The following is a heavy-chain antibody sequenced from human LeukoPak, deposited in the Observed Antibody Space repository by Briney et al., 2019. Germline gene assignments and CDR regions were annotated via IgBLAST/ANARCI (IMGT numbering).Heavy chain of an antibody. J-gene: IGHJ4*02. V-gene: IGHV3-30*18. D-gene: IGHD6-19*01. CDR3: AKDLASIAVAADY. CDR1: GFTFSSYG. Sequence: GRPLRLSCAASGFTFSSYGMYWVRQAPGKGLEWVAVISYSGTNKYYADSVKGRFTISRDNSKNTLYLQMNSLRVEDTAVYYCAKDLASIAVAADYWGQGTLVTVSS. CDR2: ISYSGTNK.